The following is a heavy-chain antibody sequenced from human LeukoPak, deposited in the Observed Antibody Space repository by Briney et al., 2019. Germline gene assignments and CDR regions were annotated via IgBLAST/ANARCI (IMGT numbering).Heavy chain of an antibody. CDR1: GYSFTSYW. D-gene: IGHD2-15*01. J-gene: IGHJ4*02. V-gene: IGHV5-51*01. CDR3: ASMYCSGGSCHDPNFDY. Sequence: PGESLKISCKGSGYSFTSYWIGWVRQMPGKGLEWMGIIYPGDSDTRYSPSFQGQVTISADKSISTAYLQWSSLKASDTAMYYCASMYCSGGSCHDPNFDYWGQGNLVTVSS. CDR2: IYPGDSDT.